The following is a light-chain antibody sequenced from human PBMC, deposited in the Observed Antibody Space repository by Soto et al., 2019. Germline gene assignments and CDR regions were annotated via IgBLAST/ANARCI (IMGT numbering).Light chain of an antibody. CDR1: SSDVGGYNY. CDR2: DVS. J-gene: IGLJ2*01. CDR3: NSYTSTSTTNDV. Sequence: QSALTQPASVSGSPGQSITISCTGTSSDVGGYNYVSWYQQHPGKAPKLMIYDVSNRPSGVSNRFSGSKSGNTASLTISGLQAEDEADYYCNSYTSTSTTNDVFGGGTKLTVL. V-gene: IGLV2-14*01.